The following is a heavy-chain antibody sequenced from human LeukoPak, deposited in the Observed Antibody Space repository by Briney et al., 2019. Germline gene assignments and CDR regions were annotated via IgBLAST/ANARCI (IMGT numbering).Heavy chain of an antibody. CDR3: ARELKGDYFDY. CDR2: INPSGGST. Sequence: ASVKVSCTASGYTFTSYYMHWVRQAPGQGLEWMGIINPSGGSTSYAQKFQGRVTMTRDTSTSTVYMELSSLRSEDTAVYYCARELKGDYFDYWGQGTLVTVSS. J-gene: IGHJ4*02. D-gene: IGHD2-8*01. CDR1: GYTFTSYY. V-gene: IGHV1-46*01.